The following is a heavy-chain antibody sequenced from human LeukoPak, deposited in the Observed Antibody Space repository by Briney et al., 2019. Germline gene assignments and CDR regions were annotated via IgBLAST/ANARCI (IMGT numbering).Heavy chain of an antibody. CDR1: GFTVSSNY. J-gene: IGHJ3*02. V-gene: IGHV3-53*05. Sequence: GGSLRLSCAASGFTVSSNYMSWVRQAPGKGLEWVSVIYSGGSTYYADSVKGRFTISRDNSKNTLYLQMNSLRAEDTAVYYCAKRDFDRDAFDIWGQGTMVTVSS. D-gene: IGHD3-9*01. CDR2: IYSGGST. CDR3: AKRDFDRDAFDI.